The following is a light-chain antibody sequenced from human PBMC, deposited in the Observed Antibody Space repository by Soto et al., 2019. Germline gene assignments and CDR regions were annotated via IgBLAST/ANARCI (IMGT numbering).Light chain of an antibody. Sequence: DIQITQSPSSLSASVVDRVTITCRASQSISSYLNWYQQKPGKAPKLLIYAASSSQSGVPSRFSGSGSGTDFTLTISSLQPEDFATYYCQQSYSTSITFGQGTRLEI. CDR1: QSISSY. V-gene: IGKV1-39*01. J-gene: IGKJ5*01. CDR3: QQSYSTSIT. CDR2: AAS.